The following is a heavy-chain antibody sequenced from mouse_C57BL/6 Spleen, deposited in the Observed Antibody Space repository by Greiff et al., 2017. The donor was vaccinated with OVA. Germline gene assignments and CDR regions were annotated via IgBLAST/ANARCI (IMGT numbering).Heavy chain of an antibody. J-gene: IGHJ1*03. V-gene: IGHV1-76*01. CDR3: AREGLPPYFDV. CDR1: GYTFTAYY. Sequence: LEESGAELVRPGASVKLSCKASGYTFTAYYINWVKQRPGQGLEWIARIYPGSGNTYYNAKFKGKATLTAENSSSTAYMQLSSLTSEDTAVYFCAREGLPPYFDVWSTGTTVTVSS. CDR2: IYPGSGNT. D-gene: IGHD2-2*01.